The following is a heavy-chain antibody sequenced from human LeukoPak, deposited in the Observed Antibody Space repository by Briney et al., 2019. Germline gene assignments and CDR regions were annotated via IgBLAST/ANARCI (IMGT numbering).Heavy chain of an antibody. CDR2: ISSSSSYI. J-gene: IGHJ4*02. CDR1: GFTFSSYS. V-gene: IGHV3-21*01. D-gene: IGHD3-10*01. CDR3: ARDARFGHYFDY. Sequence: GGSLRLSCAASGFTFSSYSMSWVSQAPGKGLEWVSSISSSSSYIYHADSVKGRFTISRDNAKNSLYLQMNSQSAEDTAVYYCARDARFGHYFDYGGQGPLVTVTA.